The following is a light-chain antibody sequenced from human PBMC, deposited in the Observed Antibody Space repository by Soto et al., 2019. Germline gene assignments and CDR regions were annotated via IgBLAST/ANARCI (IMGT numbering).Light chain of an antibody. V-gene: IGKV3-11*01. Sequence: EIVLTHSPATLSLSPGERATLSCRASQSVSSYLAWYQQKPGQAPRLLIYDASNRATGIPARFSGSGSGTDFTLTISSLEPGDFAVYYCQQRSNWPPTFGGGTKVDIK. CDR1: QSVSSY. J-gene: IGKJ4*01. CDR2: DAS. CDR3: QQRSNWPPT.